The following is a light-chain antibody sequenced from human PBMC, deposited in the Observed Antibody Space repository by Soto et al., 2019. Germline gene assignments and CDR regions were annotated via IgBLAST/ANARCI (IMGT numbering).Light chain of an antibody. Sequence: IQMTQSPSTLSASVGDRVTIPCRASQSISTYLNWYQQKPGKAPKLVIYAASSLQSGVPSRFSGSGSGTDFTLTISSLQPEDFATYYCQQSYNTPITFGQGTRLEI. CDR3: QQSYNTPIT. CDR2: AAS. CDR1: QSISTY. V-gene: IGKV1-39*01. J-gene: IGKJ5*01.